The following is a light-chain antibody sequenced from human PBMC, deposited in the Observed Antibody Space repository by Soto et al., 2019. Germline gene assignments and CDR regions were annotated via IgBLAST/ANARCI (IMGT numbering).Light chain of an antibody. CDR1: QTISSW. V-gene: IGKV1-5*03. J-gene: IGKJ1*01. CDR2: KAS. CDR3: QHYNSYSEA. Sequence: DIQMTQFPSGMAASVGDRFTITCRASQTISSWLAWYEQKPGKAPKLLXYKASTLKSGVPSRFRGSGSGTEFTLTISSLQPDDFATYYCQHYNSYSEAFGQGTKVDIK.